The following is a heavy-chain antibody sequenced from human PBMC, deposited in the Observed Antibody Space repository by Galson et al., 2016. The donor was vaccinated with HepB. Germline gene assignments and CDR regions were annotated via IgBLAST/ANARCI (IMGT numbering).Heavy chain of an antibody. CDR2: INHSGNT. Sequence: SETLSLTCAVFGGSFSGPYWTWIRQPPGKGLEWIGEINHSGNTNNNLSLTSRVTISVDTSKNVVSLNLTSVTAADTGVYYCARGGKLGSYYYFDYWGQGIFVTVSS. CDR3: ARGGKLGSYYYFDY. D-gene: IGHD1-26*01. CDR1: GGSFSGPY. V-gene: IGHV4-34*01. J-gene: IGHJ4*02.